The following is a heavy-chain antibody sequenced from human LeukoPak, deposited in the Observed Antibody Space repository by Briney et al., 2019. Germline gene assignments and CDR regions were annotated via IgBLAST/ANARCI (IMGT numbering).Heavy chain of an antibody. CDR2: ISGSGGST. Sequence: GGSLRLSCAASGFTFSSYAMSWVRQAPGKGLEWVSAISGSGGSTYYADSVKGRFTISRDNSKNTLYLQMNSLRAEDTAVYYCARSGDYLGAEYFQHWGQGTLVTVSS. V-gene: IGHV3-23*01. D-gene: IGHD3-16*01. CDR1: GFTFSSYA. J-gene: IGHJ1*01. CDR3: ARSGDYLGAEYFQH.